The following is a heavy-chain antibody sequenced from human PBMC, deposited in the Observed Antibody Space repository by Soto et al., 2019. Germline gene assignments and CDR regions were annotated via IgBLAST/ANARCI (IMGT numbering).Heavy chain of an antibody. V-gene: IGHV3-48*02. J-gene: IGHJ4*02. Sequence: EVQLVESGGCLVQPGGSLRLACAASGFTFSTYSMNWVRQAPGKGLEWVSSIDSSSSTIYYADSVKGRFDISRDNAKNSLYLNMNSLRDEDTAVYYCARTTYCKSGRCPPAVQYWGRGTVVTVSS. D-gene: IGHD2-15*01. CDR2: IDSSSSTI. CDR1: GFTFSTYS. CDR3: ARTTYCKSGRCPPAVQY.